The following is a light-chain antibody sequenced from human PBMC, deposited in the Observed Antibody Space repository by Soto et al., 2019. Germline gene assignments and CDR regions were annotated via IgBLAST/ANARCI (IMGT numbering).Light chain of an antibody. J-gene: IGLJ1*01. CDR3: AAWDDSPSGYV. CDR1: TSNIGSNT. V-gene: IGLV1-44*01. Sequence: QSVLTQPPSASGTPGQRVTISCSGSTSNIGSNTVNWYQQLPGTAPKLLIYGNNQRPSGVPDRFSGSKSGTSASLAISGLQSEDEADYYCAAWDDSPSGYVFGTGTKVTVL. CDR2: GNN.